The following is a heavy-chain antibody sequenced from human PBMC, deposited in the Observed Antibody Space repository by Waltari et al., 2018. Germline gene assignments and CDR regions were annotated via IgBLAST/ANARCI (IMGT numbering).Heavy chain of an antibody. CDR1: GYALSELS. D-gene: IGHD2-15*01. Sequence: QVQLEQSGAEVKKPGASMKVSCKVSGYALSELSMHWVRQAPGEGLEWMGGFNPEDGETIYAQKFRGRVTMTEDTSTETVYMDLSSLRSEDTAVYYCATSNSGGRRGFDYWGQGTLVTVSS. V-gene: IGHV1-24*01. CDR2: FNPEDGET. CDR3: ATSNSGGRRGFDY. J-gene: IGHJ4*02.